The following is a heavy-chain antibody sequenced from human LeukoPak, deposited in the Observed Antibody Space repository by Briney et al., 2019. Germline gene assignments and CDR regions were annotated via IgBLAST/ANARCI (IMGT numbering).Heavy chain of an antibody. CDR1: GFTFNTYS. J-gene: IGHJ4*02. Sequence: WGSLRLSCEASGFTFNTYSMNWARQAPGKGLEWVSSIDSSGGYMFYADSVKGRFIISRDNAKDSLYLQMNSLRVEDTAVYYCAKDHYYDSSGYPYYFDYWGQGTLVTVSS. CDR3: AKDHYYDSSGYPYYFDY. D-gene: IGHD3-22*01. V-gene: IGHV3-21*06. CDR2: IDSSGGYM.